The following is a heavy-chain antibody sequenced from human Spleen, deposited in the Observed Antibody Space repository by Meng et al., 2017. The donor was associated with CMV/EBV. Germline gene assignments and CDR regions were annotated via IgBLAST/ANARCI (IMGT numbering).Heavy chain of an antibody. D-gene: IGHD6-13*01. CDR1: GYTFTSYG. CDR2: INGYNGNT. Sequence: ASVKVSCKASGYTFTSYGITWVRQAPGQGLEWMGWINGYNGNTKYAQNFKDRVTMTTDTSTSTVYMELKSLTSDDTAVYYCARDCSSSWYPNNAFDIWGQGTMVTVSS. V-gene: IGHV1-18*01. CDR3: ARDCSSSWYPNNAFDI. J-gene: IGHJ3*02.